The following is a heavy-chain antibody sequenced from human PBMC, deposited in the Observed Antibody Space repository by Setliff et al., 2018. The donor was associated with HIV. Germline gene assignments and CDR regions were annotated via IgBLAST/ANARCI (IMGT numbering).Heavy chain of an antibody. CDR1: GQSISGYY. Sequence: LTCAVYGQSISGYYWSWVRQAPGKGLEWVGFIRSKAYGGTTEYAASVKGRFTISRDDSKSIAYLQMNSLKTEDTAVYYCTRVSGVWGSSPRLGYFDYWGQGTLVTVSS. J-gene: IGHJ4*02. D-gene: IGHD3-16*01. CDR2: IRSKAYGGTT. V-gene: IGHV3-49*04. CDR3: TRVSGVWGSSPRLGYFDY.